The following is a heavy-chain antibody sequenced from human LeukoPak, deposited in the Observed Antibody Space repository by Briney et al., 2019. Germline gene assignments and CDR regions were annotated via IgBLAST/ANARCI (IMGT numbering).Heavy chain of an antibody. CDR1: GGSISDNTYY. J-gene: IGHJ4*02. V-gene: IGHV4-30-2*01. CDR3: ARGYYGGAVDS. D-gene: IGHD3-16*01. Sequence: SETLSLTCTVSGGSISDNTYYWSWIRQPPGTGLEWIGYIYRSGSTYYNPSLRSRVTISVDTSKKQFSLKLNSMTAADTAVYYCARGYYGGAVDSWGQGILVIVSS. CDR2: IYRSGST.